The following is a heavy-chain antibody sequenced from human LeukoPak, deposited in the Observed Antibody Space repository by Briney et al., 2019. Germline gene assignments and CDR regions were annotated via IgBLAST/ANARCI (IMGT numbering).Heavy chain of an antibody. CDR2: INHSGST. V-gene: IGHV4-34*01. CDR3: ARGRVNYDILTGYYTWYYFDY. D-gene: IGHD3-9*01. Sequence: SETLSLTCTVSGGSISSYYWSWLRQPPGKGLEWIGEINHSGSTNYNPSLKSRVTISVDTSKNQFSLKLSSVTAADTAVYYCARGRVNYDILTGYYTWYYFDYWGQGTLVTVSS. CDR1: GGSISSYY. J-gene: IGHJ4*02.